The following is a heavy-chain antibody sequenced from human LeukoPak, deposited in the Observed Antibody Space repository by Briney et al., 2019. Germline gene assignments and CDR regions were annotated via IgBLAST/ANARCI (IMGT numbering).Heavy chain of an antibody. CDR2: IYYSGTT. Sequence: SETLSLTCTVSGGSISGGGYSWSWIRQPPGKGLEWIGYIYYSGTTYYNPSLKSRVTISVDTSKNQFSLKLSSVTAADTALYYCARDLKMGYSSGRYSWGTGSSNDYWGQGTLVTVSS. J-gene: IGHJ4*02. V-gene: IGHV4-30-4*07. CDR1: GGSISGGGYS. CDR3: ARDLKMGYSSGRYSWGTGSSNDY. D-gene: IGHD6-19*01.